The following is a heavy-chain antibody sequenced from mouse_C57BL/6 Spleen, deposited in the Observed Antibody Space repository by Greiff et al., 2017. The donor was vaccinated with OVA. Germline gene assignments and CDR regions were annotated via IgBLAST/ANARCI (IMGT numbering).Heavy chain of an antibody. V-gene: IGHV1-59*01. J-gene: IGHJ1*03. CDR3: ARAVVRCFDV. D-gene: IGHD1-1*01. CDR1: GYTFTSYW. Sequence: QVQLKQSGAELVRPGTSVKLSCKASGYTFTSYWMHWVKQRPGQGLEWIGVIDPSDSYTNYNQKFKGKATLTVDTSSSTAYMQLSSLTSEDSAVYYCARAVVRCFDVWGTGTPVTVSS. CDR2: IDPSDSYT.